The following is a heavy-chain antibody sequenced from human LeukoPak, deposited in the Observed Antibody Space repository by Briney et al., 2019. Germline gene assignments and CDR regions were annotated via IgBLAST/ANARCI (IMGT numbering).Heavy chain of an antibody. CDR3: AIITLDFWSGYLDY. V-gene: IGHV4-34*01. Sequence: SETLSLTCAVYGGSFSGYYWSWIRQPPGKGLEWIGEINHSGSTNYNPSLKSRVTISVDTSKNQFSLKLSSVTAADTAVYYCAIITLDFWSGYLDYWGQGTLVTVSS. CDR2: INHSGST. J-gene: IGHJ4*02. CDR1: GGSFSGYY. D-gene: IGHD3-3*01.